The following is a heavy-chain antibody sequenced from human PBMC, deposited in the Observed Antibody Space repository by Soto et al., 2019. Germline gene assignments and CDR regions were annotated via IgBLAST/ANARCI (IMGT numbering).Heavy chain of an antibody. J-gene: IGHJ4*02. CDR1: GGSISSGDYY. V-gene: IGHV4-30-4*01. D-gene: IGHD3-3*01. CDR3: ARLLYDFARKSYYFDY. CDR2: IYYSGST. Sequence: QVQLQESRPGLVKPSQTLSLTCTVSGGSISSGDYYWSWIRQPPGKGLEWIGYIYYSGSTYYNPSLKSRVTISVDTSKNQFSLKLSSVTAADTAVYYCARLLYDFARKSYYFDYWGQGTLVTVSS.